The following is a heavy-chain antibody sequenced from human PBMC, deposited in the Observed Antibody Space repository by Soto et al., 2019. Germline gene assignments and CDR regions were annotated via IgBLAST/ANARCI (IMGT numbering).Heavy chain of an antibody. CDR1: GGSFSGYY. CDR3: ARARYSGARDYYYYYMDV. J-gene: IGHJ6*03. CDR2: INHSGST. D-gene: IGHD1-26*01. V-gene: IGHV4-34*01. Sequence: SETLSLTCAVYGGSFSGYYWSWIRQPPGKGLEWIGEINHSGSTNYNPSLKSRVTISVDTSKNQFSLKLSSVTAADTAVYYCARARYSGARDYYYYYMDVWGKGTTVTVSS.